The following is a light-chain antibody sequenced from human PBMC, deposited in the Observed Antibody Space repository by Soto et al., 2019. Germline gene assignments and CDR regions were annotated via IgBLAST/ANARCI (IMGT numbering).Light chain of an antibody. Sequence: EIVFTQSPGTLSVSPGERATLSCRASQSVGSTFLAWCQQKPGQAPRLLIYGVSKRATGIPDRFSGSGSGTDFILDISRLEPEDCAVYYCQQYGSSGTFGQGTQVDIK. V-gene: IGKV3-20*01. J-gene: IGKJ1*01. CDR3: QQYGSSGT. CDR2: GVS. CDR1: QSVGSTF.